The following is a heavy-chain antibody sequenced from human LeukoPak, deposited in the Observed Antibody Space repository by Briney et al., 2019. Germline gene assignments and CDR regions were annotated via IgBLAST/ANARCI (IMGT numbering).Heavy chain of an antibody. J-gene: IGHJ4*02. V-gene: IGHV3-23*01. D-gene: IGHD3-16*01. Sequence: GGSLRLSCAASGFTFSSYAMSWVRQAPGKGLEWVSAISGSGGSTYYADSVKGRFTISRDNSKKTLFLQMNSLRAEDTAVYYCAREGDLHGYFDFWGQGTLVTVSS. CDR3: AREGDLHGYFDF. CDR2: ISGSGGST. CDR1: GFTFSSYA.